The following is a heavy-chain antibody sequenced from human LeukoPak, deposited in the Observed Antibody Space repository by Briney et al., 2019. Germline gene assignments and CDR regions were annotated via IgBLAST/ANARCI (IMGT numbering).Heavy chain of an antibody. Sequence: GGSLRLSCAASGFTFSTYWMSWVRQAPGKGLEWVANIKQDGSEKYHVDSVRGRFTISRDNAKNSLYLQMNSLRAEDTAVYYCARAQAYYDSSGSPTNHFDYWGQGTLVTVSS. D-gene: IGHD3-22*01. CDR3: ARAQAYYDSSGSPTNHFDY. CDR2: IKQDGSEK. CDR1: GFTFSTYW. J-gene: IGHJ4*02. V-gene: IGHV3-7*01.